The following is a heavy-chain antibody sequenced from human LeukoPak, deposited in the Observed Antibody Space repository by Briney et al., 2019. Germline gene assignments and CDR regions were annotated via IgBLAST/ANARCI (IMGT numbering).Heavy chain of an antibody. Sequence: PGGSLRLSCAASGFTFSSYGMHWVRQAPGKGLVWVSRLNNDGSSTSYADSVKGRFTISRDNAKNTLYLHMNSLRDEDTAAYYCTRVHMAGNRAFDIWGQGTVVTVSS. CDR3: TRVHMAGNRAFDI. V-gene: IGHV3-74*01. CDR2: LNNDGSST. J-gene: IGHJ3*02. D-gene: IGHD6-19*01. CDR1: GFTFSSYG.